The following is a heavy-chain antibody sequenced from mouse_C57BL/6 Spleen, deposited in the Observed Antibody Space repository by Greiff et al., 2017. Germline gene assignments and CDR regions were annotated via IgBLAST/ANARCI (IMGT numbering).Heavy chain of an antibody. CDR1: GYTFTDYY. D-gene: IGHD4-1*01. CDR2: INPNNGGT. CDR3: ARNWDKFDY. Sequence: VQLQQSGPELVKPGASVKISCKASGYTFTDYYMNWVKQSHGKSLEWIGDINPNNGGTSYNQKFKGKATLTVDKSSSTAYMELRSLTSEDSAVYYCARNWDKFDYWGQGTTLTVSS. V-gene: IGHV1-26*01. J-gene: IGHJ2*01.